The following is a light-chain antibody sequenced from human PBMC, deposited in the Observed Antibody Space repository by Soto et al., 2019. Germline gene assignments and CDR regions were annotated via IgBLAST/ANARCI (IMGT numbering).Light chain of an antibody. J-gene: IGLJ3*02. V-gene: IGLV2-14*01. CDR1: SSDVGGYNY. CDR2: EVS. CDR3: SSYTSSSPAPWV. Sequence: QSALTQPASVSGSPGQSITISCTGTSSDVGGYNYVSWYQQHPGKAPKLMIYEVSNRPSGVSNRFSGSKSGNTASLTISGPQAEDEADYYCSSYTSSSPAPWVFGGGTKVTVL.